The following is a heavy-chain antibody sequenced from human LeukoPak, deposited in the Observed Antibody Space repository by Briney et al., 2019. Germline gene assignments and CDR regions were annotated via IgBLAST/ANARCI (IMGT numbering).Heavy chain of an antibody. V-gene: IGHV3-23*01. Sequence: PGGSLRLSCAASGFTFSSYAMSWVRQAPGKGLEWVSASGSGGSTYYADSVKGRFTISRDNSKNTLYLQMNSLRAEDTAVYYCAKAPNQRIAAAEDWFDPWGQGTLVTVSS. J-gene: IGHJ5*02. CDR2: SGSGGST. D-gene: IGHD6-13*01. CDR3: AKAPNQRIAAAEDWFDP. CDR1: GFTFSSYA.